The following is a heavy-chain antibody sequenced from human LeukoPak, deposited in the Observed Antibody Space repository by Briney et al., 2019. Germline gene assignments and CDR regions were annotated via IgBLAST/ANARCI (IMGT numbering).Heavy chain of an antibody. CDR2: IYYSGST. J-gene: IGHJ4*02. D-gene: IGHD3-10*01. CDR3: ARSWYYGSGSYYPLDY. Sequence: IPSETLSLTCTVSGGSISSYYWSWIRQPPGKGLECIGYIYYSGSTNYNPSLKSRVTISVDTSKNQFSLKLSSVTAADTAVYYCARSWYYGSGSYYPLDYWGQGTLVTVSS. CDR1: GGSISSYY. V-gene: IGHV4-59*08.